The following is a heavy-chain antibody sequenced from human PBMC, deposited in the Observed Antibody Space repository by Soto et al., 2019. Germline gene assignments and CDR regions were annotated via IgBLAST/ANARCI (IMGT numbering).Heavy chain of an antibody. Sequence: PSETLSLTCTVSGGSVSSGSYYWSWIRQPPGKGLEWIGYIYYSGSTNYNPSLKSRVTISVDTSKNQFSLKLSSVTAADTAVYYCARRVYDSSGYFDYWGQGTRVTVSS. CDR2: IYYSGST. J-gene: IGHJ4*02. V-gene: IGHV4-61*01. CDR1: GGSVSSGSYY. D-gene: IGHD3-22*01. CDR3: ARRVYDSSGYFDY.